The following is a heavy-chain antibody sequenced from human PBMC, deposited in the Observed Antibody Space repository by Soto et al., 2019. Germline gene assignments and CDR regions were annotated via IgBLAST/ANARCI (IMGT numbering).Heavy chain of an antibody. Sequence: GGSLRLSCAASGFTVSSNYMSWVRQAPGKGLEWVSVIYSGGSTYYADSVKGRFTISRDNSKNTLYLQMNSLRAEDTAVYYCARDGFWSGYYVSYWGQGTLVTVSS. D-gene: IGHD3-3*01. CDR1: GFTVSSNY. J-gene: IGHJ4*02. V-gene: IGHV3-53*01. CDR3: ARDGFWSGYYVSY. CDR2: IYSGGST.